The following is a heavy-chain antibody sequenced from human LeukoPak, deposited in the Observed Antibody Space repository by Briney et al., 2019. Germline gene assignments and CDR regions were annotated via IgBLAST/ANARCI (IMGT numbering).Heavy chain of an antibody. CDR1: GFTFTSSA. CDR2: IVVGSGNT. Sequence: SVKVSWKASGFTFTSSAVQWVRQARGQRLEWIGWIVVGSGNTNYAQKFQERVTITRDMSTSLVYMELSSLRSEDTAVYYCAAEAAYYYDSRDAFDVWGQGTMVTVSS. CDR3: AAEAAYYYDSRDAFDV. J-gene: IGHJ3*01. V-gene: IGHV1-58*01. D-gene: IGHD3-22*01.